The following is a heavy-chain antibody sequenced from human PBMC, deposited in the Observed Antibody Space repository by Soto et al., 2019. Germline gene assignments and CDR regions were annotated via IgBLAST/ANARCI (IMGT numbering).Heavy chain of an antibody. CDR3: AGRSSGWYFDY. J-gene: IGHJ4*02. D-gene: IGHD6-19*01. Sequence: GGSLRLSCAASGFTFSSYAMNWVRQAPGKGLEWVSVISGSGGSTYYADSVKGRFTISRDNSKNTLYLQMNSLRAEDTAVYYCAGRSSGWYFDYWGQGTPVTVSS. CDR2: ISGSGGST. CDR1: GFTFSSYA. V-gene: IGHV3-23*01.